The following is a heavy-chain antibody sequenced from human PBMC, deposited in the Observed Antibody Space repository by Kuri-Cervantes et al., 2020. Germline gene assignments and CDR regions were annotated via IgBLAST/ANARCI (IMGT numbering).Heavy chain of an antibody. V-gene: IGHV3-30*18. Sequence: GESLKISCAASGFTFSSYGMHWVRQAPGKGLEWVAVISYDGSNKYYADSVKGRFTISRDNSKNTLYLQMNSRGGEDTAVYYCAKEYSSGWYSWFDYWGQGTLVTVSS. CDR3: AKEYSSGWYSWFDY. CDR2: ISYDGSNK. J-gene: IGHJ4*02. CDR1: GFTFSSYG. D-gene: IGHD6-19*01.